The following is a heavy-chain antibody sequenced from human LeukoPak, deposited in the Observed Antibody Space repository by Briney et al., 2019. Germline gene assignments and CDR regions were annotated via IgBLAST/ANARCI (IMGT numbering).Heavy chain of an antibody. CDR3: AKASDTPYYDFWSGYYSAFDI. V-gene: IGHV3-74*03. Sequence: GGSLRLSCAASGFTFSSNWMHWVRQAPGKGLVWISRINGDGRIIEHAESVKGRFTISRDNSKNTLYLQMNSLRAEDTAVYYCAKASDTPYYDFWSGYYSAFDIWGQGTMVTVSS. CDR1: GFTFSSNW. D-gene: IGHD3-3*01. CDR2: INGDGRII. J-gene: IGHJ3*02.